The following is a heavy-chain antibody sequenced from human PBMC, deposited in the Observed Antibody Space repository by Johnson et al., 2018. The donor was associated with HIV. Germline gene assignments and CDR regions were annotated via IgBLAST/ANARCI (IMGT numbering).Heavy chain of an antibody. D-gene: IGHD3-22*01. CDR1: GFTVSSNY. J-gene: IGHJ3*02. CDR2: IYSGGST. Sequence: VQPVESGGGLVQPGGSLRLSCAASGFTVSSNYTSWVRKAPGKGLEWVSVIYSGGSTDYDDSVQGRFTISRDNSKNTLYLQMNSLRAEDTAVYYCAKAGYYYYSSGYYDAFDIWGQGTMVTVSS. V-gene: IGHV3-66*01. CDR3: AKAGYYYYSSGYYDAFDI.